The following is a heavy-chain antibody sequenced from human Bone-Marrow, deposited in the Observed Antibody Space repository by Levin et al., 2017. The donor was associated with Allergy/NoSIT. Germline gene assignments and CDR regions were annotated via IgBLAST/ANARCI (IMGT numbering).Heavy chain of an antibody. CDR1: GGSISSSNW. V-gene: IGHV4-4*02. J-gene: IGHJ4*02. CDR2: IYNSGST. Sequence: GSLRLSCAVSGGSISSSNWWSWVRQPPGKGLEWIGEIYNSGSTNYNPSLKSRVTISVDKSKNQFSLKLSSVTAADTAVYYCARGWQITMVRGGSYFDYWGQGTLVTVSS. CDR3: ARGWQITMVRGGSYFDY. D-gene: IGHD3-10*01.